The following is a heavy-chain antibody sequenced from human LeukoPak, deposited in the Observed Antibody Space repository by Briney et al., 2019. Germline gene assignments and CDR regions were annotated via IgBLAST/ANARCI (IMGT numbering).Heavy chain of an antibody. CDR3: AKANSLRLDHYFYYMDV. CDR2: ISGSGGST. V-gene: IGHV3-23*01. Sequence: GGSLRLSCVASEFTFSSYAASWVRQTPGKGLEWVSGISGSGGSTHYADSVKGRFTISRDNSKNTLYLEMNSLRAEDTAIYFCAKANSLRLDHYFYYMDVWGKGTAVTVSS. J-gene: IGHJ6*03. CDR1: EFTFSSYA. D-gene: IGHD5/OR15-5a*01.